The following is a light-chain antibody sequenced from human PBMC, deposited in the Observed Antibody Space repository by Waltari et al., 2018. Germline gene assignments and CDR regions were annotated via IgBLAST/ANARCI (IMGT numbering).Light chain of an antibody. CDR1: QSVSRRR. J-gene: IGKJ2*01. CDR2: GAS. CDR3: QQVGSSVMYT. Sequence: EVVLTQSPGTLALSPGERATVSCRASQSVSRRRIAWYRHKPGQAPRLLIYGASGRATGITDRFRGSGSGTDFTLTISRVEPEDFAVYYCQQVGSSVMYTVGQGTKLEIE. V-gene: IGKV3-20*01.